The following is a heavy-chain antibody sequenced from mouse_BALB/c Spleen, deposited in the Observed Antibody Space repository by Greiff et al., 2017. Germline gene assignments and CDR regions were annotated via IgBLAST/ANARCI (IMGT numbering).Heavy chain of an antibody. J-gene: IGHJ4*01. V-gene: IGHV5-9-3*01. CDR3: ARRGYDGAMDY. Sequence: EVKVVESGGGLVKPGGSLKLSCAASGFTFSSYAMSWVRQTPEKRLEWVATISSGGSYTYYPDSVKGRFTISRDNAKNTLYLQMSSLRSEDTAMYYCARRGYDGAMDYWGQGTSVTVSS. D-gene: IGHD2-2*01. CDR1: GFTFSSYA. CDR2: ISSGGSYT.